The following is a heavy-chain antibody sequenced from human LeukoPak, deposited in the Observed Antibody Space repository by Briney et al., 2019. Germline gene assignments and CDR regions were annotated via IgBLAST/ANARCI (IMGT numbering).Heavy chain of an antibody. CDR3: ARDRPKSGQYCYDSSGYYPFDY. CDR2: IRSSSSTI. Sequence: GGALRLSCAASGFTLSSYSMNWVRQAPGKGREGVGYIRSSSSTIYYADSVKGRFTISRDTAKHSLYLQMNSLRAEDTAVYYCARDRPKSGQYCYDSSGYYPFDYWGQGTLVTVSS. CDR1: GFTLSSYS. D-gene: IGHD3-22*01. J-gene: IGHJ4*02. V-gene: IGHV3-48*01.